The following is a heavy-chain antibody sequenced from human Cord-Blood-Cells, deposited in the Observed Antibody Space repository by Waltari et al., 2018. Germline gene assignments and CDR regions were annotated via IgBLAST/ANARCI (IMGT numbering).Heavy chain of an antibody. D-gene: IGHD6-6*01. CDR3: AGESIAARINYFDY. Sequence: QVQLVQSGAEVKKPGSSVKVSCKASGGTFSSYAISWVRQAPGQGLEWMGRVNPIFGKANHAQKCQGRGTIAADESTSTAYMEVNSLGSEDKAVDYWAGESIAARINYFDYWGQGTLVTVSS. CDR1: GGTFSSYA. CDR2: VNPIFGKA. J-gene: IGHJ4*02. V-gene: IGHV1-69*18.